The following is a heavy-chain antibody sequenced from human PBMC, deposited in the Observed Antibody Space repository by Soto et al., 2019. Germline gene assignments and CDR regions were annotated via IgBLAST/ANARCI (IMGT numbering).Heavy chain of an antibody. D-gene: IGHD3-16*02. CDR2: IWYDGSNK. Sequence: PGGSLTLSCAASGFTFSSCAMHWVRQAPGKGLEWVAVIWYDGSNKYYADSVKGRFTISRDNSKNTLYLQMNSLRAEDTAVYYCARGCSSSYRAWFDPWGQGTLVSVSP. J-gene: IGHJ5*02. CDR3: ARGCSSSYRAWFDP. CDR1: GFTFSSCA. V-gene: IGHV3-33*01.